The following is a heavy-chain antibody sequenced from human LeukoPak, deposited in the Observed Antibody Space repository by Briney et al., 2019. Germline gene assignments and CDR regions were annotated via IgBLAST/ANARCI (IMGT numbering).Heavy chain of an antibody. CDR2: INPSGGST. CDR1: GYPFTSYC. J-gene: IGHJ3*02. CDR3: ARVRRRGHDALDI. Sequence: GASVKVSCKASGYPFTSYCMHWVRQAPGQGLEWMGIINPSGGSTSYAQKFQGRVTMTRDTSTSTVYMELSSLRSEDTAVYYCARVRRRGHDALDIWGQGTMVTVSS. V-gene: IGHV1-46*01.